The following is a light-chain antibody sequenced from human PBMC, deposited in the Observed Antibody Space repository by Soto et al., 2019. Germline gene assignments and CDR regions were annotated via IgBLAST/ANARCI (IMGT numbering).Light chain of an antibody. J-gene: IGKJ1*01. CDR3: QQYSTSPET. CDR1: QTIANIY. Sequence: EIVLTQSPGTLYLSPGERAVLSCRASQTIANIYLAWYQHKPGRPPRLLIYDTSTRATGTPDRFIGSGSGTDFTLTTSRLEPEDFAVYYCQQYSTSPETFGPGTKVEIK. V-gene: IGKV3-20*01. CDR2: DTS.